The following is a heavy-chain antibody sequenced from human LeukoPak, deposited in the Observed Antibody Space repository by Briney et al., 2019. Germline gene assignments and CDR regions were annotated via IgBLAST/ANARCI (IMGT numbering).Heavy chain of an antibody. D-gene: IGHD3-22*01. CDR2: ISGSGGST. CDR1: GFTFSSYG. Sequence: PGGSLRLSCAASGFTFSSYGMHWVRQAPGKGREWGSAISGSGGSTYYADSVKGRFTISRDNYKNTLYLQMNSPRAEDTAVYYCAKDRSSTMIVVALPDAFDIWGQGTMVTVSS. J-gene: IGHJ3*02. V-gene: IGHV3-23*01. CDR3: AKDRSSTMIVVALPDAFDI.